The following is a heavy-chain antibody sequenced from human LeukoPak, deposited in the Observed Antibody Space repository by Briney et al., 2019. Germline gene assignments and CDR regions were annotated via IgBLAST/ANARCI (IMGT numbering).Heavy chain of an antibody. D-gene: IGHD1-26*01. J-gene: IGHJ1*01. CDR3: AKKVVVGATSPYSDFQD. CDR2: ISSGGSTI. Sequence: PGGSLRLSCAASGFIFSTYSMNWVRQAPGKGLEWVSYISSGGSTIYYADSVKGRFTISRDNDKNSLYLEMNGLRDEDTALYYCAKKVVVGATSPYSDFQDWGQGTLVTVSS. CDR1: GFIFSTYS. V-gene: IGHV3-48*02.